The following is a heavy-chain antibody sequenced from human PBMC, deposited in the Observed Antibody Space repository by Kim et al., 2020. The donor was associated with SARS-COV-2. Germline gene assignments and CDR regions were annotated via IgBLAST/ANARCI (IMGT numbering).Heavy chain of an antibody. V-gene: IGHV3-43*01. CDR3: AKEYGDYFDNALY. Sequence: YADSVKGRFTIPRDNSKNSLYLQMNSLRTEDTALYYCAKEYGDYFDNALYWGQGTLVTVSS. D-gene: IGHD4-17*01. J-gene: IGHJ4*02.